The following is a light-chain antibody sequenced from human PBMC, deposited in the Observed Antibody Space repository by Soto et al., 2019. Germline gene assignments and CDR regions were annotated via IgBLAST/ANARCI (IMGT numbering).Light chain of an antibody. Sequence: DIQMTQSPSSLSASVGDRVTITCRASQSISSYLIWYQQKPGKAPQLLIYDASTLQSGVPSRFSGSESGTEFTLTISSLQPDDFATYYCQQGHNAPRTFGAGTKVEIK. CDR1: QSISSY. CDR3: QQGHNAPRT. J-gene: IGKJ4*01. CDR2: DAS. V-gene: IGKV1-39*01.